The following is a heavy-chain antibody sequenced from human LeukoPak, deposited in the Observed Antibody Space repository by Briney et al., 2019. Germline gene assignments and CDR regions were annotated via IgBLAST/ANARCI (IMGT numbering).Heavy chain of an antibody. V-gene: IGHV3-66*03. CDR3: ARGQRRHIDMAPTFDY. D-gene: IGHD5-24*01. J-gene: IGHJ4*02. CDR2: IYSDNT. CDR1: GFTVSSNS. Sequence: GGSLRLSCTVSGFTVSSNSMSWVRQAPGKGLEWVSFIYSDNTHYSDSVKGRFTISRDNSKNTLYLQMNSLRAEDTAVYYCARGQRRHIDMAPTFDYWGQGTLVTVSS.